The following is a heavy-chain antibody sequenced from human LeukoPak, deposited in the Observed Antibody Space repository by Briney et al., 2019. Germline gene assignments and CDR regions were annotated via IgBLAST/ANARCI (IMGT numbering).Heavy chain of an antibody. CDR1: GFTFSNYA. J-gene: IGHJ4*02. D-gene: IGHD2-2*02. CDR2: MSYDGINK. V-gene: IGHV3-30*04. Sequence: GGSLRLSCAASGFTFSNYAFHWVRQAPGKGLEWVAVMSYDGINKYYRDSVKGRFTISRDISKSTLDLQMNSLRAEDTAVYYCARGYCTTTSCYIDYWGQGSLVTVSS. CDR3: ARGYCTTTSCYIDY.